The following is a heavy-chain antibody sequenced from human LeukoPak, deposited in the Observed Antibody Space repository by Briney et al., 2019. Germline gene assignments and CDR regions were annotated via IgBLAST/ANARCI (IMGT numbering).Heavy chain of an antibody. D-gene: IGHD3-10*02. CDR2: IKQDGSEK. CDR1: GFTFSSYW. V-gene: IGHV3-7*01. Sequence: PGGSLRLSCAASGFTFSSYWISWVRQAPGKGLEWVANIKQDGSEKYYVDSVKGRFTISRDNAKNSLYLQMNSLRAEDTAVYHCAELGITMIGGVWGKGTTVTISS. J-gene: IGHJ6*04. CDR3: AELGITMIGGV.